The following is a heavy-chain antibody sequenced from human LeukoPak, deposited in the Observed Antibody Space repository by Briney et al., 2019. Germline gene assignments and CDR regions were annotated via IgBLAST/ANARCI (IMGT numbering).Heavy chain of an antibody. J-gene: IGHJ4*02. CDR3: ARAYGKYYYDSSGYYWSFDY. D-gene: IGHD3-22*01. V-gene: IGHV1-69*13. Sequence: GASVKVSCKVSGYTLTELSMHWVRQVPGQGLEWMGGIVPIFGTANYAQKFQGRVTITADESTSTAYMELSSLRSEDTAVYYCARAYGKYYYDSSGYYWSFDYWGQGTLVTVSS. CDR1: GYTLTELS. CDR2: IVPIFGTA.